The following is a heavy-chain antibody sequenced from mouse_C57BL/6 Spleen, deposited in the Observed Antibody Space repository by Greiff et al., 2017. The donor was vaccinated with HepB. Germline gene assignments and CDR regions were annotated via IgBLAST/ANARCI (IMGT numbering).Heavy chain of an antibody. CDR3: ARDPY. V-gene: IGHV1-43*01. CDR2: INPSTGGT. Sequence: VQLQQSGPELVKPGASVKISCKASGYSFTGYYMHWVKQSSEKSLEWIGEINPSTGGTSYNQKFKGKATLTVDKSSSTAYMQLKSLTSEDSAVYYCARDPYWGQGTTLTVSS. CDR1: GYSFTGYY. J-gene: IGHJ2*01.